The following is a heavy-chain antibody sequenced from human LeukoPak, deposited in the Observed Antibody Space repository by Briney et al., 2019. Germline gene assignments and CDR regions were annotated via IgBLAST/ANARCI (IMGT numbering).Heavy chain of an antibody. CDR1: GFTFSSYG. CDR3: AKDDSLGYSYGLDY. D-gene: IGHD5-18*01. V-gene: IGHV3-30*02. Sequence: GGSLRLSCAASGFTFSSYGMYWVRQAPGKGLEWVAFIRYDGSNKYYADSVKGRFTISRDNSKNTLYLQMNSLRAEDTAVYYCAKDDSLGYSYGLDYWGQGTLVTVSS. J-gene: IGHJ4*02. CDR2: IRYDGSNK.